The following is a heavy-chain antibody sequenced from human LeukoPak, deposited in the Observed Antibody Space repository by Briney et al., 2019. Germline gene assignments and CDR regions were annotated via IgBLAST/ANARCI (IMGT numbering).Heavy chain of an antibody. CDR3: ARGPYSSGFDAFDI. J-gene: IGHJ3*02. Sequence: GASVKVSCKASGYTFTSYGISWVRQAPGQGLEWMGWISAYNGNTNYAQKLQGRVTMTTDTSTSTAYMELSSLRSEDTAVYYCARGPYSSGFDAFDIWGQGTMVTVSS. V-gene: IGHV1-18*01. D-gene: IGHD6-19*01. CDR2: ISAYNGNT. CDR1: GYTFTSYG.